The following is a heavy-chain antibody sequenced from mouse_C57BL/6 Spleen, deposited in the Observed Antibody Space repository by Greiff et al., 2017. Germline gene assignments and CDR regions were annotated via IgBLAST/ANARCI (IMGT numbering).Heavy chain of an antibody. V-gene: IGHV1-54*01. CDR1: GYAFTDYF. CDR2: FYPGSGGI. J-gene: IGHJ4*01. Sequence: VQLQQSGAELVRPGTSVKVSCKASGYAFTDYFIEWVKQRSGQGLEWIGLFYPGSGGINYNEKFKGKATLTADKSSSTGYMELSRLTSEDSAVYFGARYEEGGEYDGAMDYWGQGTSVTVSS. CDR3: ARYEEGGEYDGAMDY. D-gene: IGHD2-4*01.